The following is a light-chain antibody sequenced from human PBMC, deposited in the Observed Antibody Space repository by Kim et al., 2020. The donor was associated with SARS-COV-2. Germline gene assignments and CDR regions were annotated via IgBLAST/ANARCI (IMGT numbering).Light chain of an antibody. CDR2: AAS. CDR1: QGISSF. Sequence: DIQLTQSPSFLSASLGDRVTIPCRASQGISSFLAWFQQKPGKAPEHLIYAASTLQSGVPSRFSGSGSGTEYSLTITGLQPEDFATYFCQQFQSYPYTFGQGTKLEI. J-gene: IGKJ2*01. V-gene: IGKV1-9*01. CDR3: QQFQSYPYT.